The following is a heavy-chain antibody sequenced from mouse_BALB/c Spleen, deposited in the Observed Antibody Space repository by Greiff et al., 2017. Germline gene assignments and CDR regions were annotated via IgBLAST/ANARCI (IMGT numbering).Heavy chain of an antibody. J-gene: IGHJ3*01. D-gene: IGHD1-1*02. CDR1: GFNIKDTY. Sequence: VQLQQSGAELVKPGASVTLFCTASGFNIKDTYMHWVQQRPEQGLEWIGRIDPANGNTKYDPKCQGKATITADTSSNTAYLQLSSQTSEDTAVYYCARDGGHWFAYGGQGTLVTVSA. CDR3: ARDGGHWFAY. V-gene: IGHV14-3*02. CDR2: IDPANGNT.